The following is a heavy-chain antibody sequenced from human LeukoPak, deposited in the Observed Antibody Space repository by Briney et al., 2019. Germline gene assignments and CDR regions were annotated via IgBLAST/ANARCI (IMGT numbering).Heavy chain of an antibody. V-gene: IGHV1-18*01. J-gene: IGHJ4*02. D-gene: IGHD2-2*01. CDR2: ISAYNGST. CDR3: ARTHCSSTSCHQFDY. Sequence: ASVKVSCKASGYTFTSYGISWVRQAPGQGLEWMGWISAYNGSTNYAQKFQGRVTITTDESTSTAYMELSSLRSEDTAVYYCARTHCSSTSCHQFDYWGQGTRVVVSS. CDR1: GYTFTSYG.